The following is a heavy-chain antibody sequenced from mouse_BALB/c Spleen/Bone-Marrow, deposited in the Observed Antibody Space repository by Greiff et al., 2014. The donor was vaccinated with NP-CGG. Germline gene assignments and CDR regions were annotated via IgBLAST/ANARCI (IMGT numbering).Heavy chain of an antibody. CDR1: GYSFTDYF. D-gene: IGHD2-1*01. Sequence: EVKLEESGPELVKPGASVKISCKASGYSFTDYFMNWVKQSHGKSLEWIGRINPYNGDTFYNQKFKGKATLPVDKSSSTAHMELLSLTSEDSAVYYGGSYGNAYWGQGTLVTVSA. J-gene: IGHJ3*01. CDR3: GSYGNAY. V-gene: IGHV1-37*01. CDR2: INPYNGDT.